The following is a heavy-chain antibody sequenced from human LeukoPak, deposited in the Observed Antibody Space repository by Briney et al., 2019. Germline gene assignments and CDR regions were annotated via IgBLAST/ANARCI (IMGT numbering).Heavy chain of an antibody. CDR3: AKSSSEEIRDGYSN. V-gene: IGHV3-9*01. CDR2: ISWNSGSI. J-gene: IGHJ4*02. CDR1: GFTFSSYV. D-gene: IGHD5-24*01. Sequence: GGSLRLSCAASGFTFSSYVMSWVRQAPGKGLEWVSGISWNSGSIGYADSVKGRFTISRDNAKNSLYLQMNSLRAEDTALYYCAKSSSEEIRDGYSNWGQGTLVTVSS.